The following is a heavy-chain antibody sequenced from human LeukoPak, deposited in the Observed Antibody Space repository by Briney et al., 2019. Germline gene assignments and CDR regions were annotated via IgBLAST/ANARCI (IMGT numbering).Heavy chain of an antibody. Sequence: ASVKVPCKASGYTFTAHYLHWVRQAPGRGLEWMAWINHNSGGTKYAEKFQGRVTVTRDTSTSTAYMELSRLRSDDTAVYYCARGTDYGDYGGTWFYYYYMDVWGEGTTVTVSS. CDR3: ARGTDYGDYGGTWFYYYYMDV. J-gene: IGHJ6*03. V-gene: IGHV1-2*02. CDR2: INHNSGGT. D-gene: IGHD4-17*01. CDR1: GYTFTAHY.